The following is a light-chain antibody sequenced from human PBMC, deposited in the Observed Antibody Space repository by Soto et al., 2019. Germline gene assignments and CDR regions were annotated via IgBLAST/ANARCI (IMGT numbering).Light chain of an antibody. J-gene: IGKJ5*01. CDR1: QDISNY. Sequence: IQMTQSPSSLSASVGDRVTITCQASQDISNYLNWYQQKPGKAPKLLIYDASSLESGVPSRFSGSGSGTEFTLTISSLQPEDFATYYCQQLHSYPLTFGQGTRLEIK. V-gene: IGKV1-13*02. CDR3: QQLHSYPLT. CDR2: DAS.